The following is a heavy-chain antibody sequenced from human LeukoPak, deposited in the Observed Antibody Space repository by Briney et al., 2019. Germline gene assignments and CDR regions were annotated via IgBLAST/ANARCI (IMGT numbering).Heavy chain of an antibody. V-gene: IGHV4-59*01. D-gene: IGHD3-22*01. CDR3: ARGFYDSSGYSAPFDY. J-gene: IGHJ4*02. CDR2: VYYSGST. Sequence: SETLSLTCTVSGGSISNYYWSWIRQPPGKGLEWIGYVYYSGSTNYNPSLKSRVTISVDTSKNQFSLKLSSVTAADTALYYCARGFYDSSGYSAPFDYWGRGTLVTVSS. CDR1: GGSISNYY.